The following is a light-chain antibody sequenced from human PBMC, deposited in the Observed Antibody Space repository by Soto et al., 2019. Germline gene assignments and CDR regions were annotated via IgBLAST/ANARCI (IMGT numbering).Light chain of an antibody. CDR3: QQYSTYPST. J-gene: IGKJ1*01. Sequence: DIQMTQSPSTLSASVGDRVTITCRASQSIVSWLAWYRQKPGQAPNLLIYKASSLHTGVPSRFSGSGSGTEFTLTISSLQPDDFATYFCQQYSTYPSTFGQGPKVDIK. CDR1: QSIVSW. CDR2: KAS. V-gene: IGKV1-5*03.